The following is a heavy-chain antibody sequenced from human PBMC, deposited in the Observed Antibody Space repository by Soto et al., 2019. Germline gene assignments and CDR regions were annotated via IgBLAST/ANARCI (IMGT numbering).Heavy chain of an antibody. Sequence: PGESLKISCQGSGFRFTSYASGWVRQMPGKGLERMGIIYPGDSETKYSPYFEGQVTISADKSTNTAYLQWSSLKASDTVMYYCARPPLPGIVVPGGYNYHDGLDVWGQGTPVTVSS. CDR2: IYPGDSET. CDR1: GFRFTSYA. V-gene: IGHV5-51*01. D-gene: IGHD6-19*01. CDR3: ARPPLPGIVVPGGYNYHDGLDV. J-gene: IGHJ6*02.